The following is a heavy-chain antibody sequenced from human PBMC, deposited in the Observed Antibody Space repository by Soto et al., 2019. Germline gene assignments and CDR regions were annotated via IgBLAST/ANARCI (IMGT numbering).Heavy chain of an antibody. CDR1: GGSISSSHW. V-gene: IGHV4-4*02. D-gene: IGHD6-19*01. CDR3: ARAMGGLAVTY. J-gene: IGHJ4*02. Sequence: QVQLQESGPGLVKPSGTLSLTCAVSGGSISSSHWWNWVRQPPGKGLEWIGDIYPSGSTNYNPSLRRRVNIPVDKSQTLFSLPLCSVSAARTALYFCARAMGGLAVTYWSQGTMVTVSP. CDR2: IYPSGST.